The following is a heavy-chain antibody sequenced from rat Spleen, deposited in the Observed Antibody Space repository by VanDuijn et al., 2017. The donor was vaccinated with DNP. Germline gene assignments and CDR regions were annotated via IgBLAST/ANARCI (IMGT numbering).Heavy chain of an antibody. CDR1: GYSITTTY. D-gene: IGHD1-11*01. Sequence: EVQLQESGPGLVKPSQSLSLTCSVTGYSITTTYWGWIRKFPGNKMEWIGHISYSGSTSFNPSLQSRVSIPRDTSKNQFFLQLNSVTPEDTATYYCARYYARGFDYWGQGVTVTVSS. CDR2: ISYSGST. CDR3: ARYYARGFDY. J-gene: IGHJ2*01. V-gene: IGHV3-1*01.